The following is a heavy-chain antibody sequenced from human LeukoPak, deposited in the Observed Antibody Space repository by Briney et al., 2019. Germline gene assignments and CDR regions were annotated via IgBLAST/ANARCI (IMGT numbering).Heavy chain of an antibody. CDR3: ARGSAGGYIVVVQMDV. J-gene: IGHJ6*04. CDR1: GYTFTGYY. Sequence: ASVKVSCTASGYTFTGYYMHWVRQAPGQGLEWMGWINPNSGGTNYAQKFQGRVTMTRDTSISTAYMELSRLRSDDTAVYYCARGSAGGYIVVVQMDVWGKGTTVTVSS. D-gene: IGHD2-2*01. CDR2: INPNSGGT. V-gene: IGHV1-2*02.